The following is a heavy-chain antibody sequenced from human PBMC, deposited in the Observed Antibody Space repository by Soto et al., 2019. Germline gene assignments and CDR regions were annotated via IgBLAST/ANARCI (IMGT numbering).Heavy chain of an antibody. CDR3: ARGPGASGLDV. V-gene: IGHV1-46*01. D-gene: IGHD2-8*02. CDR1: GYTFTSCD. Sequence: ASVKVSCKASGYTFTSCDIHWVRQAPGQGPEWMGIINPTSGGTSYAQNLQGRVTMTRDTSTRTVYMELNSLRSDDTAVYYCARGPGASGLDVWGQGTTVTSP. CDR2: INPTSGGT. J-gene: IGHJ6*02.